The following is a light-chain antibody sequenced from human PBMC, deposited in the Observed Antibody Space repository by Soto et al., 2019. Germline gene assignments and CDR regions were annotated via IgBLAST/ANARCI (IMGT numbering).Light chain of an antibody. CDR2: GVS. Sequence: EIVLMQSPDTLSLSPGQRATLSCRASQSVRSDYFAWYQQKPGQAPRVIIFGVSTRATGVPDRFSGSGSGTDFTLTISRLEPEDFALYYCQQYGNSPLTLGGGTKVDIK. V-gene: IGKV3-20*01. CDR3: QQYGNSPLT. J-gene: IGKJ4*01. CDR1: QSVRSDY.